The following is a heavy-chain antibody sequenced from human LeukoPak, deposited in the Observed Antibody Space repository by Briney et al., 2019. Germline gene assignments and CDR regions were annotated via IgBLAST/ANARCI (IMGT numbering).Heavy chain of an antibody. V-gene: IGHV3-30*18. CDR3: AKDLEGAFDI. CDR2: ISYDGSNK. Sequence: GGSLRLSCAASGFTFSSYGMHWVRQAPGKGLEWVAVISYDGSNKYYADSVKGRFTISRDNSKNTLYLQMSSLRAEDTAVYYCAKDLEGAFDIWGQGTMVTVSS. J-gene: IGHJ3*02. D-gene: IGHD5-24*01. CDR1: GFTFSSYG.